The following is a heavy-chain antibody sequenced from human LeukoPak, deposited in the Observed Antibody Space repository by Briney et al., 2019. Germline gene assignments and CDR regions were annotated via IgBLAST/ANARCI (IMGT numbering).Heavy chain of an antibody. J-gene: IGHJ4*02. CDR1: GDSFSSNSAA. V-gene: IGHV6-1*01. Sequence: SQTLSLTCAISGDSFSSNSAAWNWIRQSPSRGLEWLGRTYYRSKWYNDYAVSVKSRITINPDTSKNQFSLQLNSVTPEDTAVYYCAGEGDAYDSSGNFDYWGQGTLVTVSS. D-gene: IGHD3-22*01. CDR2: TYYRSKWYN. CDR3: AGEGDAYDSSGNFDY.